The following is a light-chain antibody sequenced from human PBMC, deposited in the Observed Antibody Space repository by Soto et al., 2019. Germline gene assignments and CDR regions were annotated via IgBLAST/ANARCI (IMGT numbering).Light chain of an antibody. Sequence: QSVLTQPPSVSGAPGQRVTISCTGSSSNIGAGYDVHWYQQLPGTAPKLLIYGNSNRPSGVPDRFSGSKSSTSASLAITGLQAEDEADYYCQSYDSSPVFGTGTKLTVL. V-gene: IGLV1-40*01. CDR3: QSYDSSPV. CDR1: SSNIGAGYD. CDR2: GNS. J-gene: IGLJ1*01.